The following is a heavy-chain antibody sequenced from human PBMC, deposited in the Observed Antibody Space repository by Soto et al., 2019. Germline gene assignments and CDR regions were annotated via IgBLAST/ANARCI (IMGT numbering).Heavy chain of an antibody. CDR3: ARDSQFGEPPGY. Sequence: AAVKVSCKASGCTFTSYGISWVRQAPGQGLEWMGWISGYNGNTNYAQKLQGRVTMTTDTSTSTAYMELRSLRSDDTAVYYCARDSQFGEPPGYWGQGTLVTVSS. V-gene: IGHV1-18*01. D-gene: IGHD3-10*01. CDR1: GCTFTSYG. CDR2: ISGYNGNT. J-gene: IGHJ4*02.